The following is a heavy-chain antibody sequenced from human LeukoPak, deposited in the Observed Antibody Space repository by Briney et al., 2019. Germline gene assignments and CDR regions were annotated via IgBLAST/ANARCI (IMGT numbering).Heavy chain of an antibody. CDR3: ARGPSRGGFDI. CDR1: GFPFSPYW. CDR2: INSDGSSI. D-gene: IGHD4-23*01. V-gene: IGHV3-74*01. J-gene: IGHJ3*02. Sequence: TGGSLRLSCTASGFPFSPYWMHWVRQAPGKGLVWVSSINSDGSSIRYADSVKGRFTIPRDNAKNTLYLQINSLRAEDTAVYYCARGPSRGGFDIWGQGTMVTVSS.